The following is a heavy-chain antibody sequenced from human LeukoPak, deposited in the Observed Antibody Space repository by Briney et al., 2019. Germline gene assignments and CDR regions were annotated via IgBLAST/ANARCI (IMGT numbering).Heavy chain of an antibody. CDR2: INPNSGGT. CDR3: AKGGTIFGVALDY. V-gene: IGHV1-2*02. D-gene: IGHD3-3*01. J-gene: IGHJ4*02. CDR1: GYTFTGYY. Sequence: ASVKVSCKASGYTFTGYYMHWVRQAPGQGLEWMGWINPNSGGTNYAQKFQGRVTMTRDTSISTAYMELSRLRSEDTAVYYCAKGGTIFGVALDYWGQGTLVTVSS.